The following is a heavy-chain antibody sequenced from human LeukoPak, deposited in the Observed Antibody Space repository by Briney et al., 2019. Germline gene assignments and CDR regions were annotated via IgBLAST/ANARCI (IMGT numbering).Heavy chain of an antibody. CDR3: ARGMTVFGVVIKSGMDV. V-gene: IGHV4-59*01. J-gene: IGHJ6*02. Sequence: SEALSLTCTVSGGSISSYYWTWIRQPPGKGLEWIGCIYYSGSTNYNPSLKSRVTISLDTSKNQFSLKLTSVTAADTAVYYCARGMTVFGVVIKSGMDVWGQGTTVTVSS. CDR2: IYYSGST. D-gene: IGHD3-3*01. CDR1: GGSISSYY.